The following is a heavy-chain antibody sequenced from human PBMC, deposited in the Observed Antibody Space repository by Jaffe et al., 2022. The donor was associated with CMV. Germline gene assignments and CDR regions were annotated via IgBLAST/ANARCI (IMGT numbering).Heavy chain of an antibody. Sequence: QVQLVESGGGLVKPGESLRLSCAASGFTFSDYYMSWIRQAPGKGLEWVSFISSSGNTIYYADSVRGRFTISRDNAKNSLYLQMNSLRVEDTAVYYCARESRGIAVAGPHNWGQGTLVTVSS. CDR3: ARESRGIAVAGPHN. D-gene: IGHD6-19*01. CDR1: GFTFSDYY. V-gene: IGHV3-11*01. CDR2: ISSSGNTI. J-gene: IGHJ4*02.